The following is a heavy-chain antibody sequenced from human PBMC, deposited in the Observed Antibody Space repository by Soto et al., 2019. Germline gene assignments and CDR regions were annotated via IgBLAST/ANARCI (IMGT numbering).Heavy chain of an antibody. Sequence: GGSLRLSCAASGFTFSSYWMSWVRQAPGKGLEWVANIKQDGSEKYYVDSVKGRFTISRDNAKNSLYLQMNSLRAEDTAVYYCARDNGIEGIAAAGPFDYWGQGTLVTVSS. J-gene: IGHJ4*02. D-gene: IGHD6-13*01. CDR2: IKQDGSEK. V-gene: IGHV3-7*04. CDR1: GFTFSSYW. CDR3: ARDNGIEGIAAAGPFDY.